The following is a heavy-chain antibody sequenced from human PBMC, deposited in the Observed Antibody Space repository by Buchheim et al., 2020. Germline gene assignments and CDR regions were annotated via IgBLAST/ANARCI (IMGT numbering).Heavy chain of an antibody. CDR2: IWYDGSNK. Sequence: QVQLVESGGGVVQPGRSLRLSCAASGFTFSSYGMHWVRQAPGKGLEGVAVIWYDGSNKYYADSVKGGFTISRDNSKNTLYLQMNSLRAEDTAVYYCARDVYGRAGTSIDYWGQGTL. CDR3: ARDVYGRAGTSIDY. J-gene: IGHJ4*02. V-gene: IGHV3-33*01. CDR1: GFTFSSYG. D-gene: IGHD1-7*01.